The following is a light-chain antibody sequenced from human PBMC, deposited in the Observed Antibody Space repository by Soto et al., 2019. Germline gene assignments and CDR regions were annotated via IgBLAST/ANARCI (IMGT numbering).Light chain of an antibody. CDR3: QAWDSSTVV. Sequence: SYELTQPPSVSVSPGQTASITCSGDKLGNKYVCWYQQKPGQSPILDIYQDTKRPSGIPERFSGSNSGNTATLTISGTQAMDEADYYCQAWDSSTVVFGGGTKVTVL. V-gene: IGLV3-1*01. J-gene: IGLJ2*01. CDR1: KLGNKY. CDR2: QDT.